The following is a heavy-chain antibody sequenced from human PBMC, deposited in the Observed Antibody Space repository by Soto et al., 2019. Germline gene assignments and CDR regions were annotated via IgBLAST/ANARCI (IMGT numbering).Heavy chain of an antibody. CDR2: ISGSGGST. CDR3: AKDEDYDFWSGIDY. CDR1: GFTFSSYA. D-gene: IGHD3-3*01. Sequence: GGSLRLSCAASGFTFSSYAMSWVRQAPGKGLEWVSAISGSGGSTYYADSVKGRFTISRDNSKNTLYLQMNSLRAEDTAVYYCAKDEDYDFWSGIDYWCQGTLVTVSS. J-gene: IGHJ4*02. V-gene: IGHV3-23*01.